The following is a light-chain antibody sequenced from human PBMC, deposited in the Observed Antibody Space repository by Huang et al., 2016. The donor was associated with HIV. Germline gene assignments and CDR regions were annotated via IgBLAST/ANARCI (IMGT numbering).Light chain of an antibody. V-gene: IGKV3-20*01. J-gene: IGKJ3*01. CDR1: QSGTSNY. CDR3: QHYGSAVT. CDR2: GAS. Sequence: IVLTQSPGTLSLSAGERATLPCRASQSGTSNYLAWYQKKPGQAPRLLIYGASSRAAGIPGRSGSSGGATVFTLISSRQDADDLAEYYCQHYGSAVTFGPGTKVAIK.